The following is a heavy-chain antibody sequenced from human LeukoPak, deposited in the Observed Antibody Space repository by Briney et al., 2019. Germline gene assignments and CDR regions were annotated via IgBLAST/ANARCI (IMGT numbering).Heavy chain of an antibody. J-gene: IGHJ3*02. CDR2: ISYDGTNQ. V-gene: IGHV3-30*18. Sequence: GGSLRLSCAASGFTVSGNYMSWVRQAPGKGLEWVAVISYDGTNQYYADSVKGRFTISRDNSKNTLYLQMNRLKAEDTAVYYCAKDKGGGYGNGAFDIWGRGTMVTVSS. D-gene: IGHD3-16*01. CDR3: AKDKGGGYGNGAFDI. CDR1: GFTVSGNY.